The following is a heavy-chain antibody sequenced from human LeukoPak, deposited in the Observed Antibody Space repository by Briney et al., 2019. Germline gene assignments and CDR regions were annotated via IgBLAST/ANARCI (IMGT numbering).Heavy chain of an antibody. CDR1: GFDFSAYE. CDR3: TTLGYHLDS. J-gene: IGHJ4*02. D-gene: IGHD3-22*01. Sequence: GGSLRLSCAASGFDFSAYEMNRVRQAPGKGLEWVSYFAGSDTTTYYADSVKGRFTISRDNAKNILYLQMNRLRVEDTALYYCTTLGYHLDSWGQGTLVTVSS. CDR2: FAGSDTTT. V-gene: IGHV3-48*03.